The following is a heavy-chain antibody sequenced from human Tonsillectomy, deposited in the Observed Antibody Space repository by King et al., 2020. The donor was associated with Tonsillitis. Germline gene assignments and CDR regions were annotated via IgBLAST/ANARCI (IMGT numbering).Heavy chain of an antibody. CDR2: KKRDGSQT. D-gene: IGHD3-22*01. V-gene: IGHV3-7*03. J-gene: IGHJ3*01. CDR1: GFTFSSFW. Sequence: VQLVQSGGGLVQTGGSLRLSCAASGFTFSSFWMTWVRQAPGKGLERVANKKRDGSQTYYVDSVKGRFTISRHNDKNSLYLQMNSLRVEDTAVYYCARDMTPYDSNFYYDAFDLWGQGTIVTVSS. CDR3: ARDMTPYDSNFYYDAFDL.